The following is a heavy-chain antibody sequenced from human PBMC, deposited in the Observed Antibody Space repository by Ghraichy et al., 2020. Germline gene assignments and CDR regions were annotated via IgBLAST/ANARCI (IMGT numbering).Heavy chain of an antibody. V-gene: IGHV3-23*01. CDR1: GFTFSSYA. J-gene: IGHJ4*02. CDR2: ISGSGGST. D-gene: IGHD3-3*01. Sequence: GGSLRLSCAASGFTFSSYAMSWVRQAPGKGLEWVSAISGSGGSTYYADSVKGRFTISRDNSKNTLYLQMNSLRAEDTAVYYCARKRASITIFGVVIITPFDYWGQGTLVTVSS. CDR3: ARKRASITIFGVVIITPFDY.